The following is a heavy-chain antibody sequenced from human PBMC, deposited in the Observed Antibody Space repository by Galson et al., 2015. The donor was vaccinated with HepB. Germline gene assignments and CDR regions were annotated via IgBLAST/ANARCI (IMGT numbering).Heavy chain of an antibody. CDR3: ARGPAAGSSGCYPQYNWFDP. V-gene: IGHV1-3*01. D-gene: IGHD3-22*01. J-gene: IGHJ5*02. CDR2: INAGNGNT. Sequence: SVKVSCKASGYTFTSYAMHWVRQAPGQRLEWMGWINAGNGNTKYSQKFQGRVTITRDTSASTAYMELSSLRSEDTAVYYCARGPAAGSSGCYPQYNWFDPWGQGTLVTVSS. CDR1: GYTFTSYA.